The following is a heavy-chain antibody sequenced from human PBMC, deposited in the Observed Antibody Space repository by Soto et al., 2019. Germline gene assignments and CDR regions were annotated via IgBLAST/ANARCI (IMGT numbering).Heavy chain of an antibody. D-gene: IGHD5-12*01. CDR2: MNQDGSKR. Sequence: EVQFVESGGDLVQPGGSLRLSCAASGFAFSQYWISWVRQSPGKGLEWVAIMNQDGSKRYYGASVMGRFTISRDNGKNSLYLQMNSLRDDDTAVYFCARYMGLSGYSSEFDYWGLGTRVTVTS. CDR1: GFAFSQYW. CDR3: ARYMGLSGYSSEFDY. V-gene: IGHV3-7*01. J-gene: IGHJ4*02.